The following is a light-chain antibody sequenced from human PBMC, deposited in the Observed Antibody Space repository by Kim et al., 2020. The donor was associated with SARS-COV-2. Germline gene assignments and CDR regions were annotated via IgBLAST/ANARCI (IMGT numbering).Light chain of an antibody. CDR3: NSRDSSGNLNWV. Sequence: LGQTVRITCQGDSLRSYYASWYQQKPGQAPVLGIYGKNNRPSGIPDRFSGSSSGNTASLTITGAQAEDEADYYCNSRDSSGNLNWVFGGGTQLTVL. CDR2: GKN. V-gene: IGLV3-19*01. CDR1: SLRSYY. J-gene: IGLJ3*02.